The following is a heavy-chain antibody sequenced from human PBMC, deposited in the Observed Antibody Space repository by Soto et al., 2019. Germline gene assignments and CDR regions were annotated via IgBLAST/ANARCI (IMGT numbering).Heavy chain of an antibody. CDR1: GFTFSSYA. V-gene: IGHV3-30-3*01. CDR3: ARGTQQPYCSGGSCSDFDY. J-gene: IGHJ4*02. CDR2: ISYDGSNK. Sequence: PGGSLRLSCAASGFTFSSYAMHWVRQAPGKGLEWVAVISYDGSNKYYADSVKGRFIISRDNSKNTLYLQMNSLRAEDTAVYYCARGTQQPYCSGGSCSDFDYWGQGTLVTVSS. D-gene: IGHD2-15*01.